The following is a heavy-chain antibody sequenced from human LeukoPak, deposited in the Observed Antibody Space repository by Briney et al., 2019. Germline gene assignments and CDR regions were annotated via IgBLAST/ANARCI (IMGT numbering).Heavy chain of an antibody. CDR3: AGRDCTNGLCQFDY. J-gene: IGHJ4*02. Sequence: PGGSLRLSCVASGFTFTTYSMNWVRLAPGKGLEWVSSISTTGDFIHYADSVKGRFTISRDNAKNSLYPQMNSLRAEDTAIYYCAGRDCTNGLCQFDYWGQGTLVTVSS. CDR2: ISTTGDFI. CDR1: GFTFTTYS. D-gene: IGHD2-8*01. V-gene: IGHV3-21*01.